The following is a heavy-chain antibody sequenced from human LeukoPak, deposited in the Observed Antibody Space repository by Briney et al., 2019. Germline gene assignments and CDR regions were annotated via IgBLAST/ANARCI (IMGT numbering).Heavy chain of an antibody. CDR3: ARRAVDNSYYYYMDV. Sequence: GASVKVSCKPSGYTFTSYDINWVRQVTGQGLEWMGWMNPKSGNTGYAQKFQGRVTITRNTSISTAYMEVSSLRYEDTAVYYCARRAVDNSYYYYMDVWGKGTTVTVSS. CDR2: MNPKSGNT. CDR1: GYTFTSYD. V-gene: IGHV1-8*03. D-gene: IGHD6-19*01. J-gene: IGHJ6*03.